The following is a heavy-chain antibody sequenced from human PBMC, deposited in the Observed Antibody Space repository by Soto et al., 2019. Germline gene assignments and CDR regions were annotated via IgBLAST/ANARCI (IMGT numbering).Heavy chain of an antibody. V-gene: IGHV3-15*01. CDR2: IKSKTDGGTT. CDR3: TTDLHSSGSYPGY. J-gene: IGHJ4*02. Sequence: GGSQRLSCAASGFTFSNAWMSWVRQAPGKGLEWVGRIKSKTDGGTTDYAAPVKGRFTISRDDSKNTLYLQMNSLKTEDTAVYYCTTDLHSSGSYPGYWGQGTLFTVSS. CDR1: GFTFSNAW. D-gene: IGHD3-10*01.